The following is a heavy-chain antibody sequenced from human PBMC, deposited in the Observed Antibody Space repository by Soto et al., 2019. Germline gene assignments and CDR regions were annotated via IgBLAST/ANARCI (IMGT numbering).Heavy chain of an antibody. CDR2: ISSSSRYT. D-gene: IGHD3-3*01. V-gene: IGHV3-11*06. Sequence: PGGSPGLSSAASGFTFSDYYMSWIRQAPGKGLEWVSYISSSSRYTNYTDSVKGRFTISRDNAKNSLYLQMNSLRAEDTAVYYCARGSGMTIFGVVITYGLDVWGQGTTFTVSS. J-gene: IGHJ6*02. CDR3: ARGSGMTIFGVVITYGLDV. CDR1: GFTFSDYY.